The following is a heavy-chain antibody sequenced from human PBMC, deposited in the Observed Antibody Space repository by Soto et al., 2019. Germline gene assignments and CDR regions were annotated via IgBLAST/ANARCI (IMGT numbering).Heavy chain of an antibody. V-gene: IGHV3-33*01. Sequence: QVQLVESGGGVVQPGRSLRLSCTASGFIFSRYGMHWVRQAPGKGLEWVAVTWYDGSNEYYADSVKDRFTISRNNSKNTLYLQLNSLTAEDTAVYYCARDLVVFSDSRRYFDSWGQGTLVTFSS. D-gene: IGHD2-8*02. CDR1: GFIFSRYG. J-gene: IGHJ4*02. CDR2: TWYDGSNE. CDR3: ARDLVVFSDSRRYFDS.